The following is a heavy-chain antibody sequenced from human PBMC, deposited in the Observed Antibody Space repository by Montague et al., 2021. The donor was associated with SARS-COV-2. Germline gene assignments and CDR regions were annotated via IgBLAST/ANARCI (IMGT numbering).Heavy chain of an antibody. J-gene: IGHJ4*02. D-gene: IGHD3-10*01. Sequence: RLSWSASGFTFRSYWMHWVRQVPGRGPVWVSRIKPDGTSTNYAASVKGRFTISRDNAKNTLSLQMNNLRAEDTAVYYCVRPLWFGDSDYFFESWGQGTLVTVSS. CDR2: IKPDGTST. V-gene: IGHV3-74*01. CDR3: VRPLWFGDSDYFFES. CDR1: GFTFRSYW.